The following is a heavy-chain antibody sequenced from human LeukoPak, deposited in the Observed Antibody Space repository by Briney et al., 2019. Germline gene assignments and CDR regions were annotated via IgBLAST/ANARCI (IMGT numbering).Heavy chain of an antibody. Sequence: PSETLSLTCTVSGGSISSYYWSWIRQPPGKGLEWIGYIYYSGSTNYNPSLKSRVTISVDKSKNQFSLKLSSVTAADTAVYYCARVDGYSSSLEYWGQGTLVTVSS. CDR2: IYYSGST. CDR1: GGSISSYY. V-gene: IGHV4-59*12. CDR3: ARVDGYSSSLEY. D-gene: IGHD6-13*01. J-gene: IGHJ4*02.